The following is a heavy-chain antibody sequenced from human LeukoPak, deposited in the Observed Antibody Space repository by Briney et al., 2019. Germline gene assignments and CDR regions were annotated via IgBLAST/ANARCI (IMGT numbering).Heavy chain of an antibody. D-gene: IGHD1-26*01. V-gene: IGHV4-34*01. Sequence: PSETLSLTCAVYGGSFSGYYWSWLRQPPGKGLEWIGEINHSGSTNYDPSLKSRVTISVDTSKNQFSLKLSSVTAADTAVYYCASPSGSYLLGFDYWGQGTLVTVSS. CDR3: ASPSGSYLLGFDY. CDR1: GGSFSGYY. CDR2: INHSGST. J-gene: IGHJ4*02.